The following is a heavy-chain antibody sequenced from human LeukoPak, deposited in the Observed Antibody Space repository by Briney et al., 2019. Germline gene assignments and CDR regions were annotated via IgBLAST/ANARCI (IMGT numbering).Heavy chain of an antibody. J-gene: IGHJ6*02. CDR2: IYSGTNT. CDR1: GFTFSNGW. Sequence: GGSLRLSCAGSGFTFSNGWMTWVRQAPGKGLEWVSVIYSGTNTYYADSVKGRFTISRDISKNTLYLQMNSLRAEDTAVYYCARESRLSGAMDVWGQGTTVTVSS. V-gene: IGHV3-66*01. CDR3: ARESRLSGAMDV.